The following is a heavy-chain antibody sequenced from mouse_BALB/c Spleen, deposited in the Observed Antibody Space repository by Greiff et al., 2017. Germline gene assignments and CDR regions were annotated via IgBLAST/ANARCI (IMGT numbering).Heavy chain of an antibody. CDR2: IDPSDSYT. Sequence: QVQLQQPGAELVKPGASVKLSCKASGYTFTSYWMHWVKQRPGQGLEWIGEIDPSDSYTNYNQKFKGKATLTVDKSSSTAYMQLSSLTSEDSAVYYCARSGGREAYAMDYWGQGTSVTVSS. CDR3: ARSGGREAYAMDY. J-gene: IGHJ4*01. V-gene: IGHV1-69*02. CDR1: GYTFTSYW. D-gene: IGHD1-1*02.